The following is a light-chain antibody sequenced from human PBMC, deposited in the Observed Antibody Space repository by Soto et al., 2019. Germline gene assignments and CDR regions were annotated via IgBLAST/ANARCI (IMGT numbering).Light chain of an antibody. CDR2: DAS. J-gene: IGKJ3*01. CDR3: QQYNSYLLT. Sequence: DNQMTQSPSTLSASVGDRVTITCRASQSISRSLAWYQQKPGKAPNLLIYDASSLESGVPSRFSGSGFGTEFTLTISSLQPDDFATYYCQQYNSYLLTFGHGTTVDIK. V-gene: IGKV1-5*01. CDR1: QSISRS.